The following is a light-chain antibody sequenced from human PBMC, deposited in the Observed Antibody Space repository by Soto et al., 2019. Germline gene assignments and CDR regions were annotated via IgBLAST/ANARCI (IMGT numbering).Light chain of an antibody. CDR3: QQRSNWPST. V-gene: IGKV3-11*01. J-gene: IGKJ4*01. Sequence: EIVLTQSPATLSLSPGEGATLSCRASQSVSGYLAWYQQKPGQAPRLLIYDTSNRATRIPARFSGSGSGTDFTLTISSLEPEDSAVYYCQQRSNWPSTFGGGTKVEIK. CDR1: QSVSGY. CDR2: DTS.